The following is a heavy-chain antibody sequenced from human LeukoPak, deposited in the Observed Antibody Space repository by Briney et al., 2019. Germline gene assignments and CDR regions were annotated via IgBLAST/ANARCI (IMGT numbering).Heavy chain of an antibody. CDR2: ISGSGGST. CDR3: AKDLEDTAMADY. V-gene: IGHV3-23*01. J-gene: IGHJ4*02. D-gene: IGHD5-18*01. Sequence: GGSLRLSCAASGFTFSSYAMSWVGQAPGKGLGGVSAISGSGGSTYYADSVKGRFTISRDNSKNTLYLQMNSLRAEDTAVYYCAKDLEDTAMADYWGQGTLVTVSS. CDR1: GFTFSSYA.